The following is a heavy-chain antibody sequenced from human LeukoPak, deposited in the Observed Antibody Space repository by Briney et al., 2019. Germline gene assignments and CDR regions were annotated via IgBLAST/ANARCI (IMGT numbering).Heavy chain of an antibody. J-gene: IGHJ3*02. V-gene: IGHV3-23*01. Sequence: PGGSLRLSCAASGFTFINYAISWVRQAPGKGLEWVSTISGSGDITYYADSVKGRFIISRDNSKNTLYVQMNSLRVEDTAVYYCAKEDWVVGPKTGDDAFDIWGQGTMVTVSS. CDR3: AKEDWVVGPKTGDDAFDI. CDR1: GFTFINYA. CDR2: ISGSGDIT. D-gene: IGHD1-26*01.